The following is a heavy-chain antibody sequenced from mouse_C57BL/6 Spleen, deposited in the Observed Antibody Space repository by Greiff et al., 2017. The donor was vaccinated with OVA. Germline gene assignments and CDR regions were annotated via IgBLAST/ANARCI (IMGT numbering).Heavy chain of an antibody. V-gene: IGHV5-17*01. CDR1: GFTFSDYG. CDR2: ISSGSSTI. J-gene: IGHJ3*01. CDR3: ARDYGISPFAY. Sequence: VQLKESGGGLVKPGGSLKLSCAASGFTFSDYGMHWVRQAPEKGLELVAYISSGSSTINYADTVKGRFTNSRDNAKNTLFLPMNRLRSEDTAMYYGARDYGISPFAYWGQGTLVTVSA. D-gene: IGHD1-1*01.